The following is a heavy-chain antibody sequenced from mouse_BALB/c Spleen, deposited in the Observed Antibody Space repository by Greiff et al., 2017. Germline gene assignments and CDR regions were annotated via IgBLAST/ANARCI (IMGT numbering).Heavy chain of an antibody. D-gene: IGHD2-1*01. Sequence: EVQGVESGGGLVKPGGSLKLSCAASGFAFSSYDMSWVRQTPEKRLEWVAYISSGGGSTYYPDTVKGRFTISRDNAKNTLYLQMSSLKSEDTAMYYCARQGGNYPYFDVWGAGTTVTVSS. CDR2: ISSGGGST. CDR1: GFAFSSYD. V-gene: IGHV5-12-1*01. CDR3: ARQGGNYPYFDV. J-gene: IGHJ1*01.